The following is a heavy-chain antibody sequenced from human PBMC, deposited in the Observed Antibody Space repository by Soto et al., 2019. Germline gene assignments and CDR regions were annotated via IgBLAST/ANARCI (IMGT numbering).Heavy chain of an antibody. J-gene: IGHJ6*02. CDR2: IYYSGST. Sequence: QVQLQESGPGLVKPSQTLSLTCTVSGGSISSGGYYWSWIRQHPGKGLEWIGYIYYSGSTYYNPSLKSRVTISVVTSKNQFSLKLSSVTAADTAVYYCATVTFFESYYYYGMDVWGQGTTVTVSS. V-gene: IGHV4-31*03. CDR1: GGSISSGGYY. CDR3: ATVTFFESYYYYGMDV. D-gene: IGHD4-17*01.